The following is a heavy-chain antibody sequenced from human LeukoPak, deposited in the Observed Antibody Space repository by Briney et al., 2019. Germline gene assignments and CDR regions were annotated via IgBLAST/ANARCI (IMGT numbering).Heavy chain of an antibody. CDR3: AREGVGMDV. CDR1: GVSISSYY. J-gene: IGHJ6*02. V-gene: IGHV4-59*01. D-gene: IGHD2-8*01. Sequence: ASETLSLTCTVSGVSISSYYWSWLRQPPGKGLEWIGHIYYSGSTTYNPSLKSRVTISVDTSKNQFSLNLSSVTAADTAVYYCAREGVGMDVWGQGTTVTVSS. CDR2: IYYSGST.